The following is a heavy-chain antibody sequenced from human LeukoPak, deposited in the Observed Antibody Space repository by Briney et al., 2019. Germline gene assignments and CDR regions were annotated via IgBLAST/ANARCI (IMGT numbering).Heavy chain of an antibody. CDR3: ARGRRSGTSFAIDS. V-gene: IGHV1-69*05. D-gene: IGHD1-26*01. CDR1: GDTFSYYA. Sequence: SVTVSCTPSGDTFSYYAISWVRQAPGQGLEGMGGVILCSGTPNHAQKFQGRVTISTDESTNTAYMELSSLRPEDTAVYYCARGRRSGTSFAIDSWGQGTLVTVSS. CDR2: VILCSGTP. J-gene: IGHJ4*02.